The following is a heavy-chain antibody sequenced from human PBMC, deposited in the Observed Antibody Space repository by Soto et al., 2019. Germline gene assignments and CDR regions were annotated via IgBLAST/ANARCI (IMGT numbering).Heavy chain of an antibody. CDR2: IYHSGST. V-gene: IGHV4-4*02. D-gene: IGHD6-13*01. CDR1: GGSISSSNW. J-gene: IGHJ5*02. CDR3: ARAKRIAAASGWFDP. Sequence: SETLSLTCAVSGGSISSSNWWSWVRQPPGKGLEWIGEIYHSGSTNYNPSLKSRVTISVDKSKNQFSLKLSSVTAADTAVYYCARAKRIAAASGWFDPWGQGTLVTVSS.